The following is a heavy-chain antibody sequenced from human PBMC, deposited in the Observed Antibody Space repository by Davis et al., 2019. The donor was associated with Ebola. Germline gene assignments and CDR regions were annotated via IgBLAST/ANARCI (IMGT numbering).Heavy chain of an antibody. CDR3: AKETTVVTSYFDY. CDR1: GGTFSSYA. CDR2: IIPILGIA. V-gene: IGHV1-69*04. J-gene: IGHJ4*02. Sequence: SVKVSCKASGGTFSSYAISWVRQAPGQGLEWMGRIIPILGIANYAQKFQGRVTITADKSTSTAYMELSSLRAEDTAVYYCAKETTVVTSYFDYWGQGTLVTVSS. D-gene: IGHD4-23*01.